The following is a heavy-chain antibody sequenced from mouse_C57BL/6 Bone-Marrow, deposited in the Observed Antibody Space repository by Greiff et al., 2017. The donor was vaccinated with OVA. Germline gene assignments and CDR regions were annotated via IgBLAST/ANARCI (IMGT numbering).Heavy chain of an antibody. Sequence: EVKLVESGGGLVQPKGSLKLSCAASGFSFNTYAMNWVRQAPGKGLEWVARIRSKSNNYATYYAVSVKDRFTISRGESESILSLQMHNLETEGTAMYCCGKHLYGVFDYGGRGTTLTVSS. CDR2: IRSKSNNYAT. CDR3: GKHLYGVFDY. D-gene: IGHD1-1*01. V-gene: IGHV10-1*01. J-gene: IGHJ2*01. CDR1: GFSFNTYA.